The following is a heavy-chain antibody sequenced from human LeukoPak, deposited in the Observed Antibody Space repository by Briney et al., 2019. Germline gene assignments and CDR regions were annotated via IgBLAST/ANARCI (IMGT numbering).Heavy chain of an antibody. CDR3: AKDLDDFWSGYYLYYYYGMDV. J-gene: IGHJ6*02. D-gene: IGHD3-3*01. V-gene: IGHV3-23*01. CDR2: ISGSGGST. Sequence: PGGSLRLSCAASGFTFSSYAMSWVRQAPGKGLEWVSAISGSGGSTYYADSVKGRFTISRDNSKNTLYLQMNSLRAEDTAVYYCAKDLDDFWSGYYLYYYYGMDVWGQGTTVTVSS. CDR1: GFTFSSYA.